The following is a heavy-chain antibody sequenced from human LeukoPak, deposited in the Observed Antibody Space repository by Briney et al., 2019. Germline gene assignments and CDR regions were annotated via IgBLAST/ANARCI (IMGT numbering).Heavy chain of an antibody. CDR2: TYYRSKWYN. Sequence: PSQTLSLTCAISGDSVSSNSAAWNWIRQSPSRGLEWLGRTYYRSKWYNDYAVSVKSRITNNQDTSKNQFALQLNFVTPEDTAVYYCARVYCSSTSCYQAFDIWGQGTMVTVSS. D-gene: IGHD2-2*01. CDR1: GDSVSSNSAA. CDR3: ARVYCSSTSCYQAFDI. J-gene: IGHJ3*02. V-gene: IGHV6-1*01.